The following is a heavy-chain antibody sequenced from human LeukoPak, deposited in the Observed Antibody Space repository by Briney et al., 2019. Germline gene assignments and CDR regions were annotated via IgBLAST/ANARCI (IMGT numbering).Heavy chain of an antibody. Sequence: GRSLRLSCAASGFTFSSYGMYWVRQAPGKGLEWVAVMWYDGSNKYYGDSVKGRFTISRDNSKNTLYLQMNSLRAEDTAVYYCASGSRSSVSFDIWGQGTMVTVSS. CDR2: MWYDGSNK. J-gene: IGHJ3*02. CDR1: GFTFSSYG. V-gene: IGHV3-33*07. D-gene: IGHD6-6*01. CDR3: ASGSRSSVSFDI.